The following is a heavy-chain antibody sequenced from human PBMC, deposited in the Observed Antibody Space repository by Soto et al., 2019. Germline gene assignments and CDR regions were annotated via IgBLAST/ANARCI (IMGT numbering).Heavy chain of an antibody. D-gene: IGHD1-26*01. Sequence: ASVKVSCKVSGYTLTVLSMHWVRQAPGKGLEWMGGFDPEDGETIYAQKFQGRVTMTEDTSTDTAYLELSSLRSEDTASHYSARGSGTSAGAEYFQHWAEGTLGTV. J-gene: IGHJ1*01. CDR3: ARGSGTSAGAEYFQH. CDR2: FDPEDGET. V-gene: IGHV1-24*01. CDR1: GYTLTVLS.